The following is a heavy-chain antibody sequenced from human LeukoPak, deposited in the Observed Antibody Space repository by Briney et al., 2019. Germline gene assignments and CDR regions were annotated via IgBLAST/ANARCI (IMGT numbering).Heavy chain of an antibody. CDR2: IYTSGST. D-gene: IGHD6-13*01. V-gene: IGHV4-4*07. J-gene: IGHJ5*02. CDR1: GGSISSYY. CDR3: AREGRRIANFKGGNRFDP. Sequence: PSETLSLTCTVSGGSISSYYWSWIRQPAGKGLEWIGRIYTSGSTNYNPSLKSRVTMTRDTSTSTVYMELSSLRSEDTAVYYCAREGRRIANFKGGNRFDPWGQGTLVTVSS.